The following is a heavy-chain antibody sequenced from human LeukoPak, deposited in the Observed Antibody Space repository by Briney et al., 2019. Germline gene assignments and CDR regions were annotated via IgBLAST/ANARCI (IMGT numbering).Heavy chain of an antibody. J-gene: IGHJ3*02. CDR1: GGSFSGYY. V-gene: IGHV4-34*01. CDR3: ARGWMEIRAFDI. D-gene: IGHD2-2*03. Sequence: PSETLSLTCAVYGGSFSGYYWSWIRQPPGKGLEWIGEINHSGSTNYNPSLKSRVTISVDTSKNQFSLKLSSVPAADTAVYYCARGWMEIRAFDIWGQGTMVTVSS. CDR2: INHSGST.